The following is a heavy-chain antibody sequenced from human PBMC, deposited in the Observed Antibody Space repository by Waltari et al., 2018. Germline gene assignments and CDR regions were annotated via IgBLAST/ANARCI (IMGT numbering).Heavy chain of an antibody. J-gene: IGHJ4*02. D-gene: IGHD3-9*01. V-gene: IGHV4-34*01. CDR1: GVPLNDYW. Sequence: QVQLQQWGAGLLKPSETLSLTCPVYGVPLNDYWWTWNPQSPGKGLEWIGEIHHSGNTHYNSSLKSRLTMSLDTSKKQFSLQLTSVTAADTAIYYCVKNGPYFDVDYWGQGTLVTVSS. CDR2: IHHSGNT. CDR3: VKNGPYFDVDY.